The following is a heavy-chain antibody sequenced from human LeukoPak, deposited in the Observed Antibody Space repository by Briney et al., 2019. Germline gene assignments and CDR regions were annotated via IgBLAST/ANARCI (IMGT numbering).Heavy chain of an antibody. CDR3: ARCKHDSSGSADEAFYT. CDR1: GGSFSGYY. J-gene: IGHJ3*02. Sequence: SETLSLTCAVYGGSFSGYYWSWIRQPPGKGLEWIGEINHSGSTNYNPSLKSRVTISVDTSKNQFSLKLSSVTPADTAVYVCARCKHDSSGSADEAFYTRVQRTMVTASS. CDR2: INHSGST. D-gene: IGHD3-22*01. V-gene: IGHV4-34*01.